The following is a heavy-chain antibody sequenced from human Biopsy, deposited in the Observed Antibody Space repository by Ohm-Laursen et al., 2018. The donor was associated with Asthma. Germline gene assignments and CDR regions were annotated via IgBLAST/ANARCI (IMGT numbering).Heavy chain of an antibody. J-gene: IGHJ5*02. CDR2: VSHTGST. CDR1: GGSIRSHD. CDR3: ARLADCSGGACYSYGWFDP. Sequence: GTLSLTCSVSGGSIRSHDWTWIRLPPGKGLEYIGDVSHTGSTNYNPSLKSRVTMSLDTSKSQFSLRLTSVTPADTAVYYCARLADCSGGACYSYGWFDPWGQGTRVTVSS. V-gene: IGHV4-59*11. D-gene: IGHD2-15*01.